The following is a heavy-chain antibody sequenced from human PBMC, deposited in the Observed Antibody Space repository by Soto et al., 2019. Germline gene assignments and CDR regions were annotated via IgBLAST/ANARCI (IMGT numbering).Heavy chain of an antibody. CDR3: ARAIELGYCSSTSCYSWFDP. Sequence: PSETLSLTCTVSGGSISSYYWSWIRQPPGKGLEWIGYIYYSGSTNYNPSLKSRVTISVDTSKNQFSLKLSSVTAADTAVYYCARAIELGYCSSTSCYSWFDPWGQGTLVTVSS. J-gene: IGHJ5*02. CDR1: GGSISSYY. D-gene: IGHD2-2*02. V-gene: IGHV4-59*01. CDR2: IYYSGST.